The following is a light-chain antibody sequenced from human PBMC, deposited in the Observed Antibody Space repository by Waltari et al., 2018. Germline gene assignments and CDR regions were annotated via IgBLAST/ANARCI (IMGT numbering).Light chain of an antibody. V-gene: IGLV2-14*01. CDR1: SSDDGFYNY. CDR2: DVS. CDR3: NSYAGSSSWV. J-gene: IGLJ3*02. Sequence: QSALTQPASVSGSPGQSITISCTGTSSDDGFYNYVSWYQQHPGKAPKLMIYDVSERPSGVSNRFSGSKSGNTASLTISGLQAEDEADYYCNSYAGSSSWVFGGGTKLTVL.